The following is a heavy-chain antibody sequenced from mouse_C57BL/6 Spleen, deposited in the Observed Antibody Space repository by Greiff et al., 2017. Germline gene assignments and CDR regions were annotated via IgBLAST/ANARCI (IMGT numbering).Heavy chain of an antibody. Sequence: EVQLLQSGGGLVQPGASLSLPCAASGFTFPDYYMSWVRQPPGKALEWLGFIRNKANGYKTEYSASVKGRLTISRDNSQSIIYLQMNALRAQDSASDYCARYDGYYSKGAYAMDYWGQGTSVTVSA. CDR2: IRNKANGYKT. CDR3: ARYDGYYSKGAYAMDY. V-gene: IGHV7-3*01. J-gene: IGHJ4*01. D-gene: IGHD2-5*01. CDR1: GFTFPDYY.